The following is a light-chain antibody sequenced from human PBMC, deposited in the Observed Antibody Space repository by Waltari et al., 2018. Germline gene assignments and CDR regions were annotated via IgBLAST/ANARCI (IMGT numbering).Light chain of an antibody. CDR3: AAWDDSLSGLV. J-gene: IGLJ3*02. CDR2: GHN. CDR1: SSNIGTNS. Sequence: QSVLTQPPSASGTPGQRVTISCSGSSSNIGTNSVNWYQQLPGTAPKLLIYGHNQRPTGVPDRFSGSKSGSSASLAISGLQSEDEADYYCAAWDDSLSGLVFGGGTKVTVL. V-gene: IGLV1-44*01.